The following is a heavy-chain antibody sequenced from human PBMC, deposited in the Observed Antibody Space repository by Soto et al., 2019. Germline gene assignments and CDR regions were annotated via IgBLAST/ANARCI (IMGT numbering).Heavy chain of an antibody. CDR1: GFTFSSYG. CDR3: ASFGYDYIVGSYRYTRAPFDY. V-gene: IGHV3-33*01. Sequence: GGSLRLSCAASGFTFSSYGMHWVRQAPGKALEWVAVIWYDGSNKYYADSVKGRFTISRDNSKNTLYLQMNSLRAEDTAVYYCASFGYDYIVGSYRYTRAPFDYWGQGTLVPVAS. D-gene: IGHD3-16*02. J-gene: IGHJ4*02. CDR2: IWYDGSNK.